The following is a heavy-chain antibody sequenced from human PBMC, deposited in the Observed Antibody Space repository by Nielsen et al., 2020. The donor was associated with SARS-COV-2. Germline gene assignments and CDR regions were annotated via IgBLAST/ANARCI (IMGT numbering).Heavy chain of an antibody. Sequence: SETLSLTCTVSGGSISSYYWSWIRQPPGKGLEWIGYIYYSGSTNYNPSLKSRVTISVDTSKNQFSLQLNSVTPEDTAVYYCAREVRYDFWSGKIHDYWGQGTLVTVSS. D-gene: IGHD3-3*01. J-gene: IGHJ4*02. CDR3: AREVRYDFWSGKIHDY. CDR1: GGSISSYY. V-gene: IGHV4-59*12. CDR2: IYYSGST.